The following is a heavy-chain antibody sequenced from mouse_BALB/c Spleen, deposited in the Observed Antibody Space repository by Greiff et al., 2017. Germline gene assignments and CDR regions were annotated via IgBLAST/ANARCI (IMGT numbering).Heavy chain of an antibody. CDR1: GYSITSGYY. V-gene: IGHV3-6*02. D-gene: IGHD2-4*01. J-gene: IGHJ2*01. Sequence: VQLKESGPGLVKPSQSLSLTCSVTGYSITSGYYWNWIRQFPGNKLEWMGYISYDGSNNYNPSLKNRISITRDTSKNQFFLKLNSVTTEDTATYYCAIYDYDGYFDYWGQGTTLTVSS. CDR2: ISYDGSN. CDR3: AIYDYDGYFDY.